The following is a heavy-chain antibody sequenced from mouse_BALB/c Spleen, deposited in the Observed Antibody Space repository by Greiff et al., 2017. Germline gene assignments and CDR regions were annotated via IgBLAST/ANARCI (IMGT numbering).Heavy chain of an antibody. CDR1: GYAFTNYL. CDR3: ARWDGNLYAMDY. V-gene: IGHV1-54*03. CDR2: INPGSGGT. Sequence: QVQLQQSGAELVRPGTSVKVSCKASGYAFTNYLIEWVKQRPGQGLEWIGVINPGSGGTNYNEKFKGKATLTADKSSSTAYMQLSSLTSDDSAVYFCARWDGNLYAMDYWGQGTSVTVSS. J-gene: IGHJ4*01. D-gene: IGHD2-1*01.